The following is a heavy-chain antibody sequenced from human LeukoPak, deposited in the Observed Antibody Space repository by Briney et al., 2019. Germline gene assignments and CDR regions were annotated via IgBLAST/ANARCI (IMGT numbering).Heavy chain of an antibody. Sequence: PSETLSLTCTVSGGSISSSSYYWGWIRQPPGKGLEWIGSIYYSGSTYYNPSLKSRVTISVDTSKNQFSLKLSSVTAADTAVYYCARTTGDSSGWYYYDYWGQGTLVTVSS. V-gene: IGHV4-39*07. D-gene: IGHD6-19*01. CDR1: GGSISSSSYY. CDR3: ARTTGDSSGWYYYDY. J-gene: IGHJ4*02. CDR2: IYYSGST.